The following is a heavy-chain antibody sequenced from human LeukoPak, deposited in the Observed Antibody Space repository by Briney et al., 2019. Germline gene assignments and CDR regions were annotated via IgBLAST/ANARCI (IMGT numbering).Heavy chain of an antibody. CDR2: ISGSVVST. CDR1: LFTLTSYV. Sequence: GGSLRLSRAPSLFTLTSYVMSGVRQAPGKGREWVAVISGSVVSTSHATPAKGRVTISRDNAKNTLYLQMNSLRAEDTAVYYCAKDGGYGRYYFDYWGQGTLVTVSS. V-gene: IGHV3-23*01. J-gene: IGHJ4*02. CDR3: AKDGGYGRYYFDY. D-gene: IGHD1-26*01.